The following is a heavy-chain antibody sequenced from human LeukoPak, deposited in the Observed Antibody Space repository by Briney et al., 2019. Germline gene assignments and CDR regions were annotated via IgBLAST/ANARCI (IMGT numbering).Heavy chain of an antibody. Sequence: GGSLRLSCEDSGFTFSSYWMHWVRQAPGKGLVWVSRINPDGRTITYADSVKGRFTISRDNAKNTLYLQMNSLRVEDTAVSYCARDARVVVVPAASPPLGDYWGQGTLVTVSS. CDR1: GFTFSSYW. CDR2: INPDGRTI. V-gene: IGHV3-74*03. CDR3: ARDARVVVVPAASPPLGDY. J-gene: IGHJ4*02. D-gene: IGHD2-2*01.